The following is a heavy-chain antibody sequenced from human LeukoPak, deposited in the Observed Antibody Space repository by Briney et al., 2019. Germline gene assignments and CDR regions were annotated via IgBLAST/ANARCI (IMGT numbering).Heavy chain of an antibody. D-gene: IGHD4-17*01. J-gene: IGHJ6*02. V-gene: IGHV4-59*01. CDR2: IYDTGST. Sequence: SETLSLTCTVSGGSISRNYWSWIRQPPGKGLEWIGYIYDTGSTNYSPSLKSRITISADTSKNQVSLKLSTVTAADTAVYFCAKGGDPYIGYQYGSDVWGQGTTVTVSS. CDR1: GGSISRNY. CDR3: AKGGDPYIGYQYGSDV.